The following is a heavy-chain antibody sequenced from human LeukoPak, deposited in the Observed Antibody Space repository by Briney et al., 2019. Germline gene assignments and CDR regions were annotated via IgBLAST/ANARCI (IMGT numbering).Heavy chain of an antibody. CDR2: IRGSGGST. V-gene: IGHV3-23*01. D-gene: IGHD3-22*01. J-gene: IGHJ3*02. CDR3: AKGRYYYDSSDAFDI. CDR1: GFTFSRYA. Sequence: GGSLRLSCAASGFTFSRYAMSWVRQAPGKGLEWVSAIRGSGGSTYYADSVKGRFTISRDNSKNTLYLQMNSLRAEDTAVYYCAKGRYYYDSSDAFDIWGQGTMVTVSS.